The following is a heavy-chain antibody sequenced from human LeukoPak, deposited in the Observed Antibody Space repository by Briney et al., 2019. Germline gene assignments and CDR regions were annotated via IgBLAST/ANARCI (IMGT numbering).Heavy chain of an antibody. CDR1: GGSISSHY. D-gene: IGHD2-21*01. V-gene: IGHV4-59*11. CDR3: ARAIDCDY. Sequence: PSETLSLTCTVSGGSISSHYWSWIRQPPGKGLEWIGYIYYSGSTNYNPSLKSRVTISVDTSKNQFSLKLSSVTAADTAVYYCARAIDCDYWGQGTLLSVSS. CDR2: IYYSGST. J-gene: IGHJ4*02.